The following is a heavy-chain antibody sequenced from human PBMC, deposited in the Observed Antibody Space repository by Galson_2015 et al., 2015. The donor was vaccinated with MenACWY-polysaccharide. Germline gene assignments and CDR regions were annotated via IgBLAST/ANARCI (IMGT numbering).Heavy chain of an antibody. CDR1: GFTFSGYY. J-gene: IGHJ4*02. D-gene: IGHD3-3*01. CDR2: INSDGSLT. CDR3: VAFLSGIPH. V-gene: IGHV3-74*01. Sequence: SLRLSCAASGFTFSGYYMHWVRQAPGKGLVWVSRINSDGSLTVYADSVKGRFTISRDNAKNTLYLQMNSLRAEDTAVYFCVAFLSGIPHWGQGTLLTVSS.